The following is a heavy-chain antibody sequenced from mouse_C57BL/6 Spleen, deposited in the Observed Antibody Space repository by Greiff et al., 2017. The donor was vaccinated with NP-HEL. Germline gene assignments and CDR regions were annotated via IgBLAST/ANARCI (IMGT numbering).Heavy chain of an antibody. Sequence: EVQLQQSGAELVKPGASVKLSCTASGFNIKDYYMHWVKQRTEQGLEWIGRIDPEDGETKYVPKFQGKATITADTSSNTAYLQLSSLTSEDTAVYYCARSYDYEAWFAYWGQGTLVTVSA. CDR1: GFNIKDYY. D-gene: IGHD2-4*01. CDR3: ARSYDYEAWFAY. V-gene: IGHV14-2*01. CDR2: IDPEDGET. J-gene: IGHJ3*01.